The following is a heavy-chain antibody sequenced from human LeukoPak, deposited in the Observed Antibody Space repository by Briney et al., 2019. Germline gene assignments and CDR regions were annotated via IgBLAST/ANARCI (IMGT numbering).Heavy chain of an antibody. CDR1: GFTFSNYP. D-gene: IGHD1-1*01. V-gene: IGHV3-23*01. CDR2: ISGSSGST. J-gene: IGHJ4*02. CDR3: ATTLDWSYFDS. Sequence: GGSLRLSCAASGFTFSNYPVTWVRQAPGKGLEWVSGISGSSGSTYYADSVKGRLTISRDNSKKTLYLQMNSLRAEDTAAYYCATTLDWSYFDSWGQGTLVTVSS.